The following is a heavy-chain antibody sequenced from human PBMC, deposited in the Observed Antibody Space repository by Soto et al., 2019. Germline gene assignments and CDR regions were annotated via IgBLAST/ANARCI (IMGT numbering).Heavy chain of an antibody. J-gene: IGHJ6*02. CDR2: IYYRGST. Sequence: TSETLSLTCTVSGGSIGSHYWSWVRQAPGKGLEWIGHIYYRGSTSYNPSLRSRSTISVDTSNNQFSLKLNSVTTADTAVYYCARDGREASGMDVWGQGTKVTVSS. CDR1: GGSIGSHY. CDR3: ARDGREASGMDV. V-gene: IGHV4-59*11. D-gene: IGHD1-26*01.